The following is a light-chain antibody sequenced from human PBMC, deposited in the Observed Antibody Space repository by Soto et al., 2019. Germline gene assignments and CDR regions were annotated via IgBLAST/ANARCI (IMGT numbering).Light chain of an antibody. CDR3: CSYAGSGTWV. CDR1: SNDVGSYNL. V-gene: IGLV2-23*01. CDR2: EGS. J-gene: IGLJ3*02. Sequence: QSALTQPASVSGSPGQSITISCTGTSNDVGSYNLVSWYQHHPGKAPKVIIYEGSKRPSGIAHRFSCSKSANAASLTISGLQAEDEADYYCCSYAGSGTWVFGGGTKLTVL.